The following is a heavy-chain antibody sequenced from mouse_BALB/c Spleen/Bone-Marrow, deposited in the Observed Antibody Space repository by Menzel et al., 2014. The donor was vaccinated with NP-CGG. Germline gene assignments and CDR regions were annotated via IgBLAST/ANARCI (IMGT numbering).Heavy chain of an antibody. CDR1: GYSFXGYY. Sequence: LVKTGASVKISCKASGYSFXGYYMHWVKQSLGKSLEWIGYISCYKGATSYNQKFKGKATFTMDTSSSTAYMRFNSLTSEDSAVYYCARSDFDYWGQGTTLTVSS. CDR3: ARSDFDY. J-gene: IGHJ2*01. V-gene: IGHV1S34*01. CDR2: ISCYKGAT.